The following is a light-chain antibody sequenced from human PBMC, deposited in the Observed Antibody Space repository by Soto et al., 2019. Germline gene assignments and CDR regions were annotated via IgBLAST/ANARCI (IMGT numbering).Light chain of an antibody. CDR3: QQYNNRPPWT. Sequence: EVVMTQAPPTLPLSPGEGVTLSCRARQSVTSNLAWYQHKPGQAPRLLIYGASTRATDVPARFSGSGSGTEFTLTISSLQSEDFAVYYCQQYNNRPPWTFGQGTKV. CDR2: GAS. J-gene: IGKJ1*01. CDR1: QSVTSN. V-gene: IGKV3-15*01.